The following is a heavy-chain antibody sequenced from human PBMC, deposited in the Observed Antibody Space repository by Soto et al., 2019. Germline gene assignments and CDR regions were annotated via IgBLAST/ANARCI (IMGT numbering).Heavy chain of an antibody. CDR1: GGSISSGGYY. J-gene: IGHJ4*02. CDR2: IYYSGST. V-gene: IGHV4-31*03. Sequence: PSETLSLTCTVSGGSISSGGYYWSWIRQHPGKGLEWIGYIYYSGSTCYNPSLKSRVTISVDTSKNQFSLKLSSVTAADTAVYYCARLVDNYGHYYFDYWGQGILVTVSS. D-gene: IGHD5-18*01. CDR3: ARLVDNYGHYYFDY.